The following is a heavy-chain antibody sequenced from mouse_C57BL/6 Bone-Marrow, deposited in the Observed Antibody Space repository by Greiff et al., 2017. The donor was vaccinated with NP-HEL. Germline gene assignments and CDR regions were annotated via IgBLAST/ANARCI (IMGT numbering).Heavy chain of an antibody. CDR2: ISNGGGST. Sequence: EVHLVESGGGLVQPGGSLKLSCAASGFTFSDYYMYWVRQTPEKRLEWVAYISNGGGSTYYPDTVKGRFTISRDNAKNTLYLQMSRLKSEDTAMYYCARPHGSSYAMDYWGQGTSVTVSS. D-gene: IGHD1-1*01. V-gene: IGHV5-12*01. CDR3: ARPHGSSYAMDY. J-gene: IGHJ4*01. CDR1: GFTFSDYY.